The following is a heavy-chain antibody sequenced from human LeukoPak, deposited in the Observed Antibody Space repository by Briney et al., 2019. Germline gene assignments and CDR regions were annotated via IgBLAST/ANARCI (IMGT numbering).Heavy chain of an antibody. CDR2: IYDSGST. CDR1: GGSISSYY. Sequence: PSETLSLTCAVSGGSISSYYWSWIRQPPGKGLEWIGYIYDSGSTNYNPSLKSRVTISVDRSKNQFSLKLSSVTAADTAVYYCARVYYGDYVEAFDIWGQGTMVTVSS. J-gene: IGHJ3*02. V-gene: IGHV4-59*12. CDR3: ARVYYGDYVEAFDI. D-gene: IGHD4-17*01.